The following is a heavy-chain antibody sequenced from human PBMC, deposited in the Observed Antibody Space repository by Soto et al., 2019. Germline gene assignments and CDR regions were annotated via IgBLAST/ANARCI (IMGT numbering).Heavy chain of an antibody. Sequence: GGSLRLSCAASGFTFNSYVMTWVRQAPGEGLEWVSSISRSGRGSAYYADSVKGRFTISRDNSENTLFLQMNNLRDEDTALYYCARGRYLDSSDYWVANLPFDHWGLGTLVTGLL. CDR1: GFTFNSYV. J-gene: IGHJ4*02. CDR2: ISRSGRGSA. D-gene: IGHD3-22*01. CDR3: ARGRYLDSSDYWVANLPFDH. V-gene: IGHV3-23*01.